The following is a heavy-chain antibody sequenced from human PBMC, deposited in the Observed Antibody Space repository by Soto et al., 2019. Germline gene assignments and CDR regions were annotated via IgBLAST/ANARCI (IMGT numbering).Heavy chain of an antibody. J-gene: IGHJ4*02. CDR2: TYYSGST. CDR1: GGSISSSSYY. D-gene: IGHD6-19*01. V-gene: IGHV4-39*01. Sequence: QLQLQESGPGLVKPSETLSLTCTVSGGSISSSSYYWGWIRQPPGKGLEWIGSTYYSGSTYYNPSLKSRVTISVDTSKNQFSLKLSSVTAADTAVYYCARGESSGEKFDYWGQGTLVTVSS. CDR3: ARGESSGEKFDY.